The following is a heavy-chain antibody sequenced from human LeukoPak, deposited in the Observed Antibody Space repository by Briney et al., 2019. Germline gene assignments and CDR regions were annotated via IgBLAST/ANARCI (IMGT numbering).Heavy chain of an antibody. CDR1: GGSISSSSYY. Sequence: KPSETLSLTCTVSGGSISSSSYYWGWIRQPPGKGLEWIGRIYYSGSIYYNRSLKSRVTMSVDTSKNQFSLKLSSVTAADTAVYYCARVGDRSRGWNWFDPWGQGTLVTVSS. V-gene: IGHV4-39*01. CDR3: ARVGDRSRGWNWFDP. D-gene: IGHD6-19*01. CDR2: IYYSGSI. J-gene: IGHJ5*02.